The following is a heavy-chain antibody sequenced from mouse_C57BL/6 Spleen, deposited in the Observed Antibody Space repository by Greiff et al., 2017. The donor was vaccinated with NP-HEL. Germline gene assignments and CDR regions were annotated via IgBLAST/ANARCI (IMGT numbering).Heavy chain of an antibody. D-gene: IGHD1-1*01. CDR3: ARDYYGSSYY. CDR2: ISSGSSTI. CDR1: GFTFSDYG. J-gene: IGHJ2*01. Sequence: DVHLVESGGGLVKPGGSLKLSCAASGFTFSDYGMHWVRQAPEKGLEWVAYISSGSSTIYYADTVKGRFTISRDNAKNTLFLQMTSLRSEDTAMYYCARDYYGSSYYWGQGTTLTVSS. V-gene: IGHV5-17*01.